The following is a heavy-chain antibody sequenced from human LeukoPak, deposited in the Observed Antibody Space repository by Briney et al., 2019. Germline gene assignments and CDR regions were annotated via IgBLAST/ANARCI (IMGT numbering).Heavy chain of an antibody. V-gene: IGHV1-2*02. CDR3: ARVIRFSGYYDSSGYGFDY. CDR2: INPNSGGT. D-gene: IGHD3-22*01. J-gene: IGHJ4*02. CDR1: GYTFTGYY. Sequence: ASVKVSCKASGYTFTGYYMHWVRQAPGQGLEWMGWINPNSGGTNYAQKFQGRVTMTRDTSISTAYMELSGLRSDDTAVYYCARVIRFSGYYDSSGYGFDYWGQGTLVTVSS.